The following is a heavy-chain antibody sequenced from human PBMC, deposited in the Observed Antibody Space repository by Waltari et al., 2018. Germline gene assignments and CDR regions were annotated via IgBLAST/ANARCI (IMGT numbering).Heavy chain of an antibody. CDR1: GYTLSDYG. CDR2: ISGNNGHT. J-gene: IGHJ5*02. CDR3: ARERHRLMEEGYLMALDP. D-gene: IGHD2-21*01. Sequence: QVQLVQSGAEVKKPGASVKVSCKASGYTLSDYGISWVRQAPGQGLEWMGWISGNNGHTNHAQKCQCRLIMTEYTSATTVYMELTYLTSDDTAVYYCARERHRLMEEGYLMALDPWGQGTLVTVSS. V-gene: IGHV1-18*01.